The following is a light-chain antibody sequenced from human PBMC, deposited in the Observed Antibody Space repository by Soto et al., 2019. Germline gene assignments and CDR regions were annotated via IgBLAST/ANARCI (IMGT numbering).Light chain of an antibody. Sequence: QSALTQTPSASGSPGQSVTISCTGTSSDVGGYNYVSWYQQHPGKAPKLMIYEVFKRPSGVPDRFAGSKSGNTASLTVSGLPAEDEADYYCSSYAGSNNFDVFGTGTKLTVL. V-gene: IGLV2-8*01. J-gene: IGLJ1*01. CDR2: EVF. CDR1: SSDVGGYNY. CDR3: SSYAGSNNFDV.